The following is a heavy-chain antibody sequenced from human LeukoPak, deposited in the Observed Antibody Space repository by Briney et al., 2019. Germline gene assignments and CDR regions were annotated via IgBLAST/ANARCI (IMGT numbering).Heavy chain of an antibody. CDR2: VFDSGST. CDR1: GGSISRYY. V-gene: IGHV4-59*08. CDR3: ARRVATSSPLYYYGMDV. J-gene: IGHJ6*02. D-gene: IGHD5-12*01. Sequence: PSETLSLTCTVPGGSISRYYWTSIRQPPRKGLEWIGYVFDSGSTKYSPSLKSRVTISLDTSKNQFSLKLSYVTAADTAVYYCARRVATSSPLYYYGMDVWGQGTTVTVSS.